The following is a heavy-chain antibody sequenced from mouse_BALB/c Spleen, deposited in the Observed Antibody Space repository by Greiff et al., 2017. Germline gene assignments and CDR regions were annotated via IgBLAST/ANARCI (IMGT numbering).Heavy chain of an antibody. V-gene: IGHV1-87*01. CDR3: ARDFNWDYFDY. Sequence: QLQQSGAELARPGASVKLSCKASGYTFTSYWMQWVKQRPGQGLEWIGAIYPGDGDTRYTQKFKGKATLTADKSSSTAYMQLSSLASEDSAVYYCARDFNWDYFDYWGQGTTLTVSS. CDR2: IYPGDGDT. J-gene: IGHJ2*01. D-gene: IGHD4-1*01. CDR1: GYTFTSYW.